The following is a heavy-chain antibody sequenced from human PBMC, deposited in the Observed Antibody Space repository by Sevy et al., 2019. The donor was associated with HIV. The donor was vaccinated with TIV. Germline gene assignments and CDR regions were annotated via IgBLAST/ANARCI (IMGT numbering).Heavy chain of an antibody. CDR3: ARDQCGGDCYSDGYYYGMDV. CDR1: GGTFSSYA. V-gene: IGHV1-69*13. Sequence: ASVKVSCKASGGTFSSYAISWVRQAPGQGLEWMGGIIPIFGTANYAQKFQGRVTITADESTSTAYMELSSLRSEDTAVYYRARDQCGGDCYSDGYYYGMDVWGQGTTVTVSS. D-gene: IGHD2-21*01. J-gene: IGHJ6*02. CDR2: IIPIFGTA.